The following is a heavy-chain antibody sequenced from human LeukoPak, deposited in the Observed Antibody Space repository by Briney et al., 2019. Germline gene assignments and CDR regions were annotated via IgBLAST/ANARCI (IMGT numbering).Heavy chain of an antibody. CDR1: GGSFSGYY. CDR3: ARSVEGYCRGGSCYYYSYYMDV. D-gene: IGHD2-15*01. CDR2: IYYSGST. J-gene: IGHJ6*03. V-gene: IGHV4-34*01. Sequence: SETLSLTCAVDGGSFSGYYWSWIRQPPGKGLEWIGSIYYSGSTYYNPSLKSRVTISVDTPKDQFSLKLSSVTAADTAVYYCARSVEGYCRGGSCYYYSYYMDVWGKGTTVTVSS.